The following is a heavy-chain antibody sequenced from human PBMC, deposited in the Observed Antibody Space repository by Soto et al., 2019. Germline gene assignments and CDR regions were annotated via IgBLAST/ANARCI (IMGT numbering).Heavy chain of an antibody. D-gene: IGHD3-10*01. CDR1: GCTFLSYG. CDR3: ARVCVGITMVRGVIITRSLDYYYGMDV. CDR2: LFSIFGTA. Sequence: GASEKVSCTASGCTFLSYGISLVRQAAVQVLEWMEWLFSIFGTANYAQKFQGRVTITADKSTSTAYMELSSLRSEDTAVYYCARVCVGITMVRGVIITRSLDYYYGMDVWGQGTTVTDSS. J-gene: IGHJ6*02. V-gene: IGHV1-69*06.